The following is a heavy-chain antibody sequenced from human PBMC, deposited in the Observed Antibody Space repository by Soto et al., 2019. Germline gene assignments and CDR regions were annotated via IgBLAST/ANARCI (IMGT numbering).Heavy chain of an antibody. CDR1: GGSISSYY. J-gene: IGHJ5*01. V-gene: IGHV4-59*01. D-gene: IGHD3-3*01. Sequence: SEALSLSCTVSGGSISSYYWSWIRQPPGKGLEWIGYIYYSGSTNYNPSLKSRVTISVDTSKNQFSLKLSSVTAADTAVYYCAGGEVKTYYVFWSGPRGLPNWSDSCGQGTLGTVS. CDR3: AGGEVKTYYVFWSGPRGLPNWSDS. CDR2: IYYSGST.